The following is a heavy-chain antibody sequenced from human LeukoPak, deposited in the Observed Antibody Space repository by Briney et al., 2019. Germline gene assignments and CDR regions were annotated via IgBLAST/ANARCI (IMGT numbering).Heavy chain of an antibody. Sequence: PAGGSLRLSCAASGFTFSSYAMSWVRQAPGKGLEWVSGISGSGGNTYYADSVKGRFTLSRDNSKNTLYLHMNSLRAEDTVVYYCARPGGHWSSSPFDYWGQGTLVTVSS. CDR1: GFTFSSYA. V-gene: IGHV3-23*01. J-gene: IGHJ4*02. CDR3: ARPGGHWSSSPFDY. D-gene: IGHD2-21*01. CDR2: ISGSGGNT.